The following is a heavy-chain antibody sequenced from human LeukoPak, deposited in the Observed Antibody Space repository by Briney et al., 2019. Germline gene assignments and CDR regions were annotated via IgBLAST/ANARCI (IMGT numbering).Heavy chain of an antibody. CDR1: GFNFNKYG. J-gene: IGHJ4*02. Sequence: GGSLRLSCGASGFNFNKYGMNWVRQAPGQGLEWVAVISSDGTYKYHADSVKGRFTISRDNSNNTLYLQMNSLRAEDTAAYYCGKAITMVRGVIISPDYWGQGTLVTVSS. CDR2: ISSDGTYK. D-gene: IGHD3-10*01. V-gene: IGHV3-30*18. CDR3: GKAITMVRGVIISPDY.